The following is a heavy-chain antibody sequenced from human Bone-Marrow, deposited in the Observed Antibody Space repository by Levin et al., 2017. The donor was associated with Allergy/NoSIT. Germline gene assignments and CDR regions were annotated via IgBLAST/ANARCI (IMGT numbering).Heavy chain of an antibody. CDR3: ANQLVPAATGY. CDR1: GFTFSSYA. Sequence: GESLKISCAASGFTFSSYAMSWVRQAPGKGLEWVSAISGSGGSTYYADSVKGRFTISRDNSKNTLYLQMNSLRAEDTAVYYCANQLVPAATGYWGQGTLVTVSS. J-gene: IGHJ4*02. V-gene: IGHV3-23*01. CDR2: ISGSGGST. D-gene: IGHD2-2*01.